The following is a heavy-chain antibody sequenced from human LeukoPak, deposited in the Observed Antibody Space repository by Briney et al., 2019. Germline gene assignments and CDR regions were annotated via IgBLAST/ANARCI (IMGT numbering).Heavy chain of an antibody. CDR1: GYTFTSYY. V-gene: IGHV1-2*02. D-gene: IGHD3-10*01. J-gene: IGHJ3*02. CDR3: ARGGKLMITMVRGALASRDAFDI. CDR2: INPNSGGT. Sequence: ASVKVSCKASGYTFTSYYMHWVRQAPGQGLEWMGWINPNSGGTNYAQKFQGRVTMTRDTSISTAYMELSSLRSDDTAVYYCARGGKLMITMVRGALASRDAFDIWGQGTMVTVSS.